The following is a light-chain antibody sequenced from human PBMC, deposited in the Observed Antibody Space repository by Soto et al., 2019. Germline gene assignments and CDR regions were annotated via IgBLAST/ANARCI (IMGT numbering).Light chain of an antibody. V-gene: IGLV2-14*03. CDR3: GSYTNRGTLGVV. Sequence: QSVLTQPASVSGSPGQSITISCTGTSSDVGGYNYVSWYQQHPAKAPKLIIYDVNKRPSGVSNRFSGSKSGNTASLTISALQAEDEADYYCGSYTNRGTLGVVFGGGTQLTVL. CDR2: DVN. CDR1: SSDVGGYNY. J-gene: IGLJ2*01.